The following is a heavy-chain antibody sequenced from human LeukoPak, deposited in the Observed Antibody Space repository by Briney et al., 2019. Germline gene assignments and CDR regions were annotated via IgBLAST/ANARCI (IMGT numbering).Heavy chain of an antibody. CDR2: ISAYNGNT. CDR3: ARVRFLEWLCAWFDP. CDR1: GYTFTSYG. J-gene: IGHJ5*02. D-gene: IGHD3-3*01. V-gene: IGHV1-18*01. Sequence: GASVKVSCKASGYTFTSYGISWVRQAPGQGLEWVGWISAYNGNTNYAQKLQGRVTITTDTSTSTAYMELRSLRFDETAVYYCARVRFLEWLCAWFDPWGQGTLVTVSS.